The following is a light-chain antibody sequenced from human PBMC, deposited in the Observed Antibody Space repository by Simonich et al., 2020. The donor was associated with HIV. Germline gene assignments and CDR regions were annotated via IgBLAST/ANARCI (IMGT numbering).Light chain of an antibody. CDR3: CSYAGSSTLV. CDR2: EGS. V-gene: IGLV2-23*01. CDR1: SSDVWSYHL. J-gene: IGLJ3*02. Sequence: QSALTQPASVSGSPGQSITISCPGTSSDVWSYHLVSWYLQHPGKAPKLMIYEGSKRPAWVSNRFAGSKSGNTASLTIAGLQAEDEADYYCCSYAGSSTLVFGGVTKLTVL.